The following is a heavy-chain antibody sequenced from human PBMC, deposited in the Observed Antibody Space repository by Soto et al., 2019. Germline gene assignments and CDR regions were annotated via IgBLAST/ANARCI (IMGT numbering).Heavy chain of an antibody. CDR1: GFTFDDYA. J-gene: IGHJ6*03. CDR2: ISWNSGSI. CDR3: AKGRPSEYCSGGSCYPHYYYYMHV. D-gene: IGHD2-15*01. Sequence: PGGSLRLSCAASGFTFDDYAMHWVRQAPGKGLEWVSGISWNSGSIGYADSVKGRFTISRDNAKNSLYLQMNSLRAEDTALYYCAKGRPSEYCSGGSCYPHYYYYMHVPGKATTVTGSS. V-gene: IGHV3-9*01.